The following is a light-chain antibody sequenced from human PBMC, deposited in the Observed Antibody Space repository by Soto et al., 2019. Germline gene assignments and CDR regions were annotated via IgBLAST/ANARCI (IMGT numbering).Light chain of an antibody. J-gene: IGKJ1*01. CDR1: QTITNNY. Sequence: EIVLTQSPGTLSLSTGERATLSCRASQTITNNYLAWYQQKPGQAPRLLIFDASNRATGIPDRFSGSGSGTDFTLTIRRLEPEDSAVYYCQQCSFSPRTFSQGNRLAIK. CDR2: DAS. V-gene: IGKV3-20*01. CDR3: QQCSFSPRT.